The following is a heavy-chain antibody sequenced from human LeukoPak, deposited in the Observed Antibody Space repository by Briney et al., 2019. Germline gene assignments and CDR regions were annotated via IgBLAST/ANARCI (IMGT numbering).Heavy chain of an antibody. CDR2: IYYSGST. CDR1: GGSINNCYYY. Sequence: SETLSLICTVSGGSINNCYYYWSWIRQPPGKGLEWIGYIYYSGSTYYNPSLKSRVTISVDTSKNQFSLKLSSVTAADTAVYYCAGEWFGGIAAARAFDIWGQGTMVTVSS. J-gene: IGHJ3*02. V-gene: IGHV4-30-4*01. D-gene: IGHD6-13*01. CDR3: AGEWFGGIAAARAFDI.